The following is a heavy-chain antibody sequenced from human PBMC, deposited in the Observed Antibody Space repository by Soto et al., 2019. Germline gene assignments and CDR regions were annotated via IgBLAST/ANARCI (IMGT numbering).Heavy chain of an antibody. CDR2: IYYSGST. CDR1: GGSISSGGYY. D-gene: IGHD3-10*01. V-gene: IGHV4-31*03. J-gene: IGHJ5*02. Sequence: TLSLTCTVSGGSISSGGYYWSWIRQHPGKGLEWIGYIYYSGSTYYNPSLKSRVTISVDTSKNQFSLKLSSVTAADTAVYYCAKTIKLERLYYYVSGSYPPQEPWIDPSGQATLVTVSS. CDR3: AKTIKLERLYYYVSGSYPPQEPWIDP.